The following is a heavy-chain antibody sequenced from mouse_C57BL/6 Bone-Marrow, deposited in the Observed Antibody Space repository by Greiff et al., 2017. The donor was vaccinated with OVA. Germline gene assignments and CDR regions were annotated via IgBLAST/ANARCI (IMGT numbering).Heavy chain of an antibody. CDR3: ARGEYGYVGRFAY. D-gene: IGHD2-2*01. J-gene: IGHJ3*01. Sequence: QVQLQQSGAELMKPGASVKLSCKATGYTFTGYWIEWVKQRPGHGLEWIGEILPGSGSTNYNEKFKGKASFTADTSSHTAYLPLSSLTTEESAIYYCARGEYGYVGRFAYWGQGTLVTVSA. CDR1: GYTFTGYW. V-gene: IGHV1-9*01. CDR2: ILPGSGST.